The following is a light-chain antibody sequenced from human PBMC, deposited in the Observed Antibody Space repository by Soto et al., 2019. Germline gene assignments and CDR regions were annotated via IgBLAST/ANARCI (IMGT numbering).Light chain of an antibody. CDR1: QSISSY. CDR3: QQRWT. CDR2: AAS. Sequence: DNQMTQSPSSLSASVGDRVTITCRASQSISSYLNWYQQKPGKAPKLLIYAASSLQSGVPSRFSGSGSGTDFTLTISSLQPEDFATYYCQQRWTFGQGTKVEIK. J-gene: IGKJ1*01. V-gene: IGKV1-39*01.